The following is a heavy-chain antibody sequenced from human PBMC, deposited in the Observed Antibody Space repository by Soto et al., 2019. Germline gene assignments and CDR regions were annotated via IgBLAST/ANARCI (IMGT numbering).Heavy chain of an antibody. J-gene: IGHJ5*02. V-gene: IGHV1-18*01. Sequence: QVQLVQSGAEVKKPGASVKVSCKASGYTFTSYGISWVRQAPGQGLEWMGWISTYNGNTNFTQKLQGRVTMTTDTSTSTAYMELRSLISDDTAVYYCARDREYNWNYNWFDPWGQGTLVTVSS. CDR3: ARDREYNWNYNWFDP. D-gene: IGHD1-7*01. CDR1: GYTFTSYG. CDR2: ISTYNGNT.